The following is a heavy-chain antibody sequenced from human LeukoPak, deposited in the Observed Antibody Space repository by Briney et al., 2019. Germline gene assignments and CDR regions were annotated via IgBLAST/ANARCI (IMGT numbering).Heavy chain of an antibody. J-gene: IGHJ2*01. D-gene: IGHD3-9*01. CDR2: ISAYNGNT. CDR3: ARDHYDILTGYYLDWYFDL. Sequence: GASVKVSCKASGYTFTSYGISWVRQAPGQGLEWMGWISAYNGNTNYAQKLQGRVTMTTDTSTSTAYMELRSLRSDDTAVYYCARDHYDILTGYYLDWYFDLWGRGTLVTVSS. CDR1: GYTFTSYG. V-gene: IGHV1-18*04.